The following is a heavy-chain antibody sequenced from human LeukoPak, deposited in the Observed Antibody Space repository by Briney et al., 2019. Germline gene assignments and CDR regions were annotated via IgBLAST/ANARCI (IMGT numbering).Heavy chain of an antibody. Sequence: GGSLRPSCAASGFTFSYYWMHWVRQAPGKGLVWVSRINSEGTSTSFAGSVKGRFTVSRDNAKNTLYLQMNSLRPEDTAVYYCVRSYRDLTGYYNHFDYWGQGNLVTVSS. CDR3: VRSYRDLTGYYNHFDY. CDR2: INSEGTST. J-gene: IGHJ4*02. D-gene: IGHD3-9*01. CDR1: GFTFSYYW. V-gene: IGHV3-74*01.